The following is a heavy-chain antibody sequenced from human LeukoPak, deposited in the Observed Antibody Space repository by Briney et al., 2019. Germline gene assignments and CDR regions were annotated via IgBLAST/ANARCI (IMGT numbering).Heavy chain of an antibody. J-gene: IGHJ6*03. CDR1: GGSISSSSYY. Sequence: PSETLSLTCTVSGGSISSSSYYWAWIRQPPGKGLEWIGSIYYSRSTYYNPSLKSRVTISVDTSKNQFSLKLSSVTAADTAVYYCARPRLADYSNYYLYYYYMDVWGKGTTVTVSS. CDR3: ARPRLADYSNYYLYYYYMDV. D-gene: IGHD4-11*01. V-gene: IGHV4-39*07. CDR2: IYYSRST.